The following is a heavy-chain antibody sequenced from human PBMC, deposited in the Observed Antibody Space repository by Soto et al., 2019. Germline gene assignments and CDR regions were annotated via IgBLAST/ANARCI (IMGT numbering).Heavy chain of an antibody. CDR2: IIPIFGTA. CDR1: GGTFSSYA. CDR3: ARPTAVGRPPVHYFDY. D-gene: IGHD2-15*01. V-gene: IGHV1-69*13. Sequence: ASVKVSCKASGGTFSSYAISWVRQAPGQGLEWMGGIIPIFGTANYAQKFQGRVTITADESTSTAYMELSSLRSEDTAVYYCARPTAVGRPPVHYFDYWGQGTLVTVSS. J-gene: IGHJ4*02.